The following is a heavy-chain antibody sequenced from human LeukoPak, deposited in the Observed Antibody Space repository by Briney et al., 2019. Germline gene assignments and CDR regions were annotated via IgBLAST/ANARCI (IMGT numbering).Heavy chain of an antibody. V-gene: IGHV1-2*02. D-gene: IGHD2-2*01. J-gene: IGHJ6*03. CDR1: GYTFTGYY. CDR2: INPNSGGT. CDR3: ARDYIVVVPASDYYYYYMDV. Sequence: ASVKVSCKASGYTFTGYYMHWVRQAPGQGLEWMGWINPNSGGTNYAQKFQGRVTMTRDTSISTAYMELSRLRSDDTAVYYCARDYIVVVPASDYYYYYMDVWGKGTTVTISS.